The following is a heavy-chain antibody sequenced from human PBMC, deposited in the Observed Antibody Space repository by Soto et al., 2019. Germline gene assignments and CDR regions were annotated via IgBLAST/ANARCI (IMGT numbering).Heavy chain of an antibody. CDR3: ALSASLTMIVVVVYAFHI. J-gene: IGHJ3*02. V-gene: IGHV1-69*12. D-gene: IGHD3-22*01. Sequence: QVQLVQSGAEVKKPGSSVKVSCKASGGTFSSYAISWVRQAPGQGLEWMGGIIPIFGTANYAQKFQGRVTLTADESTRTGYMALSRLRSADTAVYYCALSASLTMIVVVVYAFHIWGQGTMVTVSS. CDR1: GGTFSSYA. CDR2: IIPIFGTA.